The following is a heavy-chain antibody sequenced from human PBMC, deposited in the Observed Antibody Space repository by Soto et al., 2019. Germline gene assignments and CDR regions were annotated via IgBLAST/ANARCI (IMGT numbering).Heavy chain of an antibody. D-gene: IGHD5-18*01. J-gene: IGHJ4*02. CDR1: GGTFSTYA. Sequence: QVQLVQSGAEVKKPESSVKVSCKAPGGTFSTYAISWFRQAPGQGLEWMGGIIPMFGTANYAQRFQDGVTITADESTNTVYMELSSLRSEDTAVYFCASGIQLWLRRINNGYSGWGQGTLVTVSS. V-gene: IGHV1-69*12. CDR3: ASGIQLWLRRINNGYSG. CDR2: IIPMFGTA.